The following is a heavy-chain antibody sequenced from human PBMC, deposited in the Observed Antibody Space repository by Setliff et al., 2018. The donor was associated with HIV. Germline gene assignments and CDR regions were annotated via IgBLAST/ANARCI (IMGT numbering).Heavy chain of an antibody. J-gene: IGHJ3*02. CDR3: ARVGPESLPYTWDDEADTFDI. V-gene: IGHV1-18*01. CDR1: GYIFTNYG. CDR2: ITGYNGNT. D-gene: IGHD1-1*01. Sequence: GASVKVSCKASGYIFTNYGISRVRQAPGQGLEWMGWITGYNGNTNYAEKFQGRVTMTIDTSTSTAYLELRSLRSDDTAVYYCARVGPESLPYTWDDEADTFDIWGQGTMVTVSS.